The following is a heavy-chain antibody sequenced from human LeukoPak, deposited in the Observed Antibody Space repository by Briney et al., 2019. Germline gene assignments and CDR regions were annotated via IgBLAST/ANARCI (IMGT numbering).Heavy chain of an antibody. CDR3: ARVIAARLGFGYYFDY. CDR2: NYYSGST. D-gene: IGHD6-6*01. V-gene: IGHV4-59*01. J-gene: IGHJ4*02. CDR1: GGSISSYY. Sequence: PSETLSLTCTVSGGSISSYYWSWLRQPPGKGLEWIGYNYYSGSTNYNPSLKSRVTISVDTSKNQFSLKLSSVTAADTAVYYCARVIAARLGFGYYFDYWGQGTLVTVSS.